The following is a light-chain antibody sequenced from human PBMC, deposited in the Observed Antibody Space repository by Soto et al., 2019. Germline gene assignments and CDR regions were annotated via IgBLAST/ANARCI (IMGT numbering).Light chain of an antibody. CDR1: SSDVGAYNR. CDR2: EVN. CDR3: SSYRSSSTYV. Sequence: QSALTQPPSASGSPGQSVTISCTGTSSDVGAYNRVSWYQQTPGTAPKLMIYEVNNRPSGVPDRFSGSKSGNTASLTISGLQAEDEADYYCSSYRSSSTYVFGTGTKVTVL. J-gene: IGLJ1*01. V-gene: IGLV2-18*02.